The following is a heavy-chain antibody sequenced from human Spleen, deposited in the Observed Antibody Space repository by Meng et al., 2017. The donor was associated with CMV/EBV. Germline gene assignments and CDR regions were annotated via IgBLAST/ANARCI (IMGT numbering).Heavy chain of an antibody. CDR1: GYTFTGYY. CDR2: INPNSGGT. CDR3: ARILIAVAGTMDY. Sequence: QVESGEFGAEVKKPGASVKVPCKSSGYTFTGYYMHWVRQAPGQGLEWMGWINPNSGGTNYAQKFQGRVTMTRDTSISTAYMELSRLRSDDTAVYYCARILIAVAGTMDYWGQGTLVTVSS. D-gene: IGHD6-19*01. V-gene: IGHV1-2*02. J-gene: IGHJ4*02.